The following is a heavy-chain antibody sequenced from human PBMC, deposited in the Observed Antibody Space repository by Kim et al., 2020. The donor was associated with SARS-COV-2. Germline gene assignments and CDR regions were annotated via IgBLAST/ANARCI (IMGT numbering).Heavy chain of an antibody. D-gene: IGHD6-19*01. Sequence: KYSQKYQGRVTITRDTSASTAYMELSSLRSEDTAVYYCARTGIAVAHLDYWGQGTLVTVSS. CDR3: ARTGIAVAHLDY. J-gene: IGHJ4*02. V-gene: IGHV1-3*01.